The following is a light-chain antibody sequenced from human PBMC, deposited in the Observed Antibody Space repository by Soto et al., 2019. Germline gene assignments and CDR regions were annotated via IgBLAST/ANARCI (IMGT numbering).Light chain of an antibody. J-gene: IGLJ1*01. V-gene: IGLV2-11*01. CDR3: CSYAGSYGV. CDR1: SSDVGGYNY. Sequence: QSALTQPRAVSGSPGQSVTISCTGTSSDVGGYNYVSWCQQHPGKAPKLMIYDVSKRPSGVPDRFSGSKSGNTASLTISGLQAEDEADYYCCSYAGSYGVFGTGTKVNVL. CDR2: DVS.